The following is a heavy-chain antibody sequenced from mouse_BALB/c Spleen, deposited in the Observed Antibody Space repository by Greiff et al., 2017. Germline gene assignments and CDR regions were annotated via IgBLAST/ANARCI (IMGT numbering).Heavy chain of an antibody. J-gene: IGHJ1*01. Sequence: ESGPSLVKPSQTLSLTCSVSGDSITSGYWNWIRKFPGNKLEYMGYISYSGSTYYNPSLKSRISITRDTSKIQYYLQLNSVTTEDTATYYCARYYYGFYWYFDVWGAGTTVTVSS. CDR3: ARYYYGFYWYFDV. V-gene: IGHV3-8*02. CDR2: ISYSGST. D-gene: IGHD1-2*01. CDR1: GDSITSGY.